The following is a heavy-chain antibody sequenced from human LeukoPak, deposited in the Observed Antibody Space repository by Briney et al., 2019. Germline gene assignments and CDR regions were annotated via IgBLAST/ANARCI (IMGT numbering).Heavy chain of an antibody. CDR1: GFTFSSYA. Sequence: PGGSLRLSCAASGFTFSSYAMSWVRQAPGKGLEWVSAISGSGGSTYYADSVKGRFTISRDNSKNTLYLQMNSLRAEDTAVYYCARACGGDCYLSDYWGQGTLVIVSS. J-gene: IGHJ4*02. D-gene: IGHD2-21*02. V-gene: IGHV3-23*01. CDR2: ISGSGGST. CDR3: ARACGGDCYLSDY.